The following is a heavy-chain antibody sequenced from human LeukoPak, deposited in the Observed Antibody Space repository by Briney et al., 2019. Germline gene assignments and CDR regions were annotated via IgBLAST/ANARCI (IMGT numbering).Heavy chain of an antibody. D-gene: IGHD3-3*01. CDR3: AKGAQSASFDP. CDR1: GFTFSNYW. CDR2: VSGDGITT. Sequence: RGSLRLSCAASGFTFSNYWLHWVRQAPGKGLQWVSAVSGDGITTLYADSVKGRFTISRDNSKNTMYLQMDSLRAEDTALYYCAKGAQSASFDPWGQGTLVTVSS. V-gene: IGHV3-23*01. J-gene: IGHJ5*02.